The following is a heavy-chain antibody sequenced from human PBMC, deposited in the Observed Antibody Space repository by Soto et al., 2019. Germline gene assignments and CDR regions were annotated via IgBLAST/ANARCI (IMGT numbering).Heavy chain of an antibody. J-gene: IGHJ4*02. Sequence: GGSLRLSCAASGFSFGSYALSWVRQAPGKGLEWVSTISGSDGKTFYADSVKGRFSISRDTSQNTLYLQMTSLRPDDTAVYYCATGANFYYDTSRYWGQGTLVTVSS. CDR1: GFSFGSYA. V-gene: IGHV3-23*01. D-gene: IGHD3-22*01. CDR2: ISGSDGKT. CDR3: ATGANFYYDTSRY.